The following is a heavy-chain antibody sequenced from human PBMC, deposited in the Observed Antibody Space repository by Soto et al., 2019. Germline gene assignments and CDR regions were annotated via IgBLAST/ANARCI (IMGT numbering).Heavy chain of an antibody. CDR2: INSDGSDT. V-gene: IGHV3-74*01. J-gene: IGHJ4*02. CDR3: ATLTKYDILTGYYPC. CDR1: GFTFSSYW. D-gene: IGHD3-9*01. Sequence: GGSLRLSCAASGFTFSSYWMNWVRQGPGKGLVWVSRINSDGSDTSYADSVKGRFTISRDNAKNTLYLQMNSLRAEDTAVYYCATLTKYDILTGYYPCWGQGTLVTVSS.